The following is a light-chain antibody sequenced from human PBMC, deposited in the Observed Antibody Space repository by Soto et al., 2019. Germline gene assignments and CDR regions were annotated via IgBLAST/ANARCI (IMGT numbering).Light chain of an antibody. V-gene: IGKV3-15*01. J-gene: IGKJ1*01. CDR1: QSISSH. CDR3: QRYHYWWA. Sequence: EIVMTQSPATLSVSPGERATLSCRASQSISSHLAWYRQKPGQAPRLLIHGASTRATGIPARFSGSGSGTKFTLVISSLQSEDFAVYYCQRYHYWWAFGKGTKV. CDR2: GAS.